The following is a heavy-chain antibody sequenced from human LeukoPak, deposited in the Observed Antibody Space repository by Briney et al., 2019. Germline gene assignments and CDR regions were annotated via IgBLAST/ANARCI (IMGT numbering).Heavy chain of an antibody. V-gene: IGHV4-39*07. Sequence: PSETLSLTCTVSGGSVSSGSYYWSWIRQPPGKGLEWIGEINHSGSTNYNPSLKSRVTISVDTSKDQFSLKLSSVTAADTAVYYCASYPEAKSYGYLTPFDYWGQGTLVTVSS. CDR1: GGSVSSGSYY. D-gene: IGHD5-18*01. CDR2: INHSGST. CDR3: ASYPEAKSYGYLTPFDY. J-gene: IGHJ4*02.